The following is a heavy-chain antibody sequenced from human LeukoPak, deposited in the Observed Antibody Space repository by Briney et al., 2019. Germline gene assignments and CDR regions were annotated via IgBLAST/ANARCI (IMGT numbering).Heavy chain of an antibody. V-gene: IGHV1-18*01. CDR3: ARASGSYYPMPFDY. Sequence: ASVKVSCEASGYTFTSYGICWVRPAPGQGLEWVGWISAYNGNTNYAQKLQGRVTMTTDTSTSTAYMELRSLRSDDTAVYYCARASGSYYPMPFDYWGQGTLVTVSS. D-gene: IGHD1-26*01. J-gene: IGHJ4*02. CDR1: GYTFTSYG. CDR2: ISAYNGNT.